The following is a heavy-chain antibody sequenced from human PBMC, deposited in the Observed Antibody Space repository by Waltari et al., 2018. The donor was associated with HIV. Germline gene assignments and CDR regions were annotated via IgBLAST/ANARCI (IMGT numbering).Heavy chain of an antibody. J-gene: IGHJ2*01. CDR3: ARSTVYWYFDL. CDR2: VYPYASDV. CDR1: GNNFTTHW. D-gene: IGHD4-4*01. V-gene: IGHV5-51*03. Sequence: EVQLVQSRAVVKKPGEALRISCESSGNNFTTHWIAWVRQMPGKGLEWLGIVYPYASDVKYIPSFQGPVTISADKSIRTAYLQWRSLKASDTAIYYCARSTVYWYFDLWGRGTLVTVSS.